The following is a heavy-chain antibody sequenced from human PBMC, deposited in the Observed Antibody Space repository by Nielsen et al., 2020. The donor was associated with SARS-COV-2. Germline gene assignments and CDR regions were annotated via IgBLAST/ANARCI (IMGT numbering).Heavy chain of an antibody. CDR3: VKGICSSTSCYRIRYYHYGMDV. CDR1: GFTFSSYA. J-gene: IGHJ6*02. V-gene: IGHV3-23*01. Sequence: GESLKISCAASGFTFSSYAMSWVRQAPGKGLEWVSAISGSGGSTYYADSVKGRFTISRDNTKNTLYLQLNSLRAEDTAVYYCVKGICSSTSCYRIRYYHYGMDVWGQGTTVTVSS. CDR2: ISGSGGST. D-gene: IGHD2-2*02.